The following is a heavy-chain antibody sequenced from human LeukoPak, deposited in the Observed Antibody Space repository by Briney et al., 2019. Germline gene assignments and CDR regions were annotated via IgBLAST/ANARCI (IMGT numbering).Heavy chain of an antibody. J-gene: IGHJ2*01. CDR1: GFTFRSYA. CDR2: FGGSDGST. V-gene: IGHV3-23*01. CDR3: VREGRSSRWDDWYFDL. D-gene: IGHD6-13*01. Sequence: GGSLRLSCAASGFTFRSYAMSWVRQAPGKGLEWVSGFGGSDGSTYYADSVKGRFTISRDNSKNTLYLQMNSLRADDTAVYYCVREGRSSRWDDWYFDLWGRGTLVTVSS.